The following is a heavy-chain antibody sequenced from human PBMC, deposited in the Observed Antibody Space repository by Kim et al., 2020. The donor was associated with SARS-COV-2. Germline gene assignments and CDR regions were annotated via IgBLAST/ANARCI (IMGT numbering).Heavy chain of an antibody. CDR1: GFTFSTYG. Sequence: GGSLRLSCAASGFTFSTYGMHWVRQAPGKGLEWVAVISYDGSSKYYGESVKGRFTISRDNPENTLYLQMNSLRPEDTAVYYCAKAVVRGVNYYYYGMDVWCQGTTVAVSS. D-gene: IGHD3-10*01. CDR3: AKAVVRGVNYYYYGMDV. CDR2: ISYDGSSK. V-gene: IGHV3-30*18. J-gene: IGHJ6*01.